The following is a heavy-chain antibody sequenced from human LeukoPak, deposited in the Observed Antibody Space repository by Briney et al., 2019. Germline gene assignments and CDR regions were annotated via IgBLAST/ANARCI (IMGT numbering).Heavy chain of an antibody. CDR1: GYSFTSYW. CDR2: IYPGDSDT. J-gene: IGHJ4*02. CDR3: ARAWTFDY. D-gene: IGHD1-1*01. V-gene: IGHV5-51*01. Sequence: GESQQISCQGSGYSFTSYWIGWVRQVPGKGLEWMGIIYPGDSDTRYSPSFQGPVTISADQSISTASLQWSSLKASDTAMYYCARAWTFDYWGQGTLVTVSS.